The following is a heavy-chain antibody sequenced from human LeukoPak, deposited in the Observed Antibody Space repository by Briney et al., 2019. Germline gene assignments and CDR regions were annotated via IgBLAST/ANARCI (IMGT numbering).Heavy chain of an antibody. J-gene: IGHJ4*02. CDR1: GFTFSTYW. CDR2: MKRDGSEV. D-gene: IGHD2-2*02. CDR3: ARYTEYYYDY. V-gene: IGHV3-7*01. Sequence: GGSLRLSCTASGFTFSTYWMTWVRQAPGKGLEWVANMKRDGSEVYYANSVKGHFTISRDNAKNSLYLQMNSLRAEDTAVYYCARYTEYYYDYWGQGTLVTVSS.